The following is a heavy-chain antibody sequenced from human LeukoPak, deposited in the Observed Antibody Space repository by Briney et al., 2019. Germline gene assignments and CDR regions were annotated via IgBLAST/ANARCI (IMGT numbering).Heavy chain of an antibody. J-gene: IGHJ4*02. Sequence: SETLSLTCAVYGGSFSAYYWSWIRQPPGQGLEWIGEINHSGSTNYNPSLKSRVTISVDTSKNQFSLKLSSVTAADTAVYYCARRDLFLDYWGQGTLVTVSS. V-gene: IGHV4-34*01. CDR1: GGSFSAYY. CDR3: ARRDLFLDY. CDR2: INHSGST.